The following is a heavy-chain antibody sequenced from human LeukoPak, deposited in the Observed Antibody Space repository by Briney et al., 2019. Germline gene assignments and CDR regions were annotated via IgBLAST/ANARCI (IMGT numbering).Heavy chain of an antibody. J-gene: IGHJ4*02. V-gene: IGHV4-39*01. D-gene: IGHD6-6*01. Sequence: SETLSLTCTVSGGSFSSTSYYWGWIRQPPGKGLEWIANIYHTGSTYYNPALKTRVTISVDTSANQFSLKLNSVTAADTAVYYCASRARRYYFDYWGQGTLVTVSS. CDR3: ASRARRYYFDY. CDR1: GGSFSSTSYY. CDR2: IYHTGST.